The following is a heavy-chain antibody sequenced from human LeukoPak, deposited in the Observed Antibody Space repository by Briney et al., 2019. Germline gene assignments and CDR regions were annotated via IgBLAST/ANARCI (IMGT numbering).Heavy chain of an antibody. V-gene: IGHV4-39*07. CDR1: GGSISSSSYY. CDR3: RLWNSYGPLDY. CDR2: IYYSGST. J-gene: IGHJ4*02. D-gene: IGHD5-18*01. Sequence: SETLSLTCTVSGGSISSSSYYWGWIRQPPGKGLEWIGSIYYSGSTYYNPSLKSRVTISVDTSKNQFSLKLSSVTAADTAVYYCRLWNSYGPLDYWGQGTLVTVSS.